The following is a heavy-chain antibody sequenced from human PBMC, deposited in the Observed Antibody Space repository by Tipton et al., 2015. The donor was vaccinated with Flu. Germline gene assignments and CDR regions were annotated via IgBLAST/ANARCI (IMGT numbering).Heavy chain of an antibody. CDR1: GFSIRSSNYC. CDR2: IFHSGNA. Sequence: LSCAVSGFSIRSSNYCWGWIRQPPGKGLEWIGNIFHSGNAYHNPSLKSRVTISVDTSKNQVSLKLSSVTAADTAVYYCARRDYSNYVSEPKNWFDPWGQGALVTVSS. D-gene: IGHD4-11*01. V-gene: IGHV4-38-2*01. J-gene: IGHJ5*02. CDR3: ARRDYSNYVSEPKNWFDP.